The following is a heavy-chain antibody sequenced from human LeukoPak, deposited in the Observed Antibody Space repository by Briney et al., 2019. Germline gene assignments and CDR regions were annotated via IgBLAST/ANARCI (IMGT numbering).Heavy chain of an antibody. CDR1: GGSISSSSYY. CDR2: IYYSGST. D-gene: IGHD3-22*01. Sequence: SETLSLTCTVSGGSISSSSYYWGWIRQPPGKGLEWIGSIYYSGSTYYNPSLKSRVTISVDTSKNQFSLKLSSVTAADTAVYYCARGAMYYYDSSGYYDDAFDIWGQGTMVTVS. CDR3: ARGAMYYYDSSGYYDDAFDI. J-gene: IGHJ3*02. V-gene: IGHV4-39*01.